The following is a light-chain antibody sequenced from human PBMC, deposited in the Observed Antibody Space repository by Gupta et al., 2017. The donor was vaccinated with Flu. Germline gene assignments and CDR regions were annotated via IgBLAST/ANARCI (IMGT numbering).Light chain of an antibody. J-gene: IGKJ2*01. Sequence: TLSLSPGERASLSCRARQSVSSMYLAWYQQKPGQAPRLLIYGASSRDTGIPDRFSGTGSGTDFSLTISRREPEDFAMYYCQQYGSSPSYTFGQGTKLEI. CDR1: QSVSSMY. CDR2: GAS. CDR3: QQYGSSPSYT. V-gene: IGKV3-20*01.